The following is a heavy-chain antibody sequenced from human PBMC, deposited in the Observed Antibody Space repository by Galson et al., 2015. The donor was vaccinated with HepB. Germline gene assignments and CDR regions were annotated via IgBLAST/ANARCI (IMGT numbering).Heavy chain of an antibody. D-gene: IGHD2-15*01. CDR2: ISPHNRYT. CDR3: ARGAVVVAVGATENNWFDP. CDR1: GYTFSSYS. J-gene: IGHJ5*02. Sequence: SCKASGYTFSSYSITWVRQAPGQGLEWVGWISPHNRYTNYAQNFQGRVTMTTGTSTNTAYMELRSLRSDDTAIYYCARGAVVVAVGATENNWFDPWGRGTLVTVSS. V-gene: IGHV1-18*01.